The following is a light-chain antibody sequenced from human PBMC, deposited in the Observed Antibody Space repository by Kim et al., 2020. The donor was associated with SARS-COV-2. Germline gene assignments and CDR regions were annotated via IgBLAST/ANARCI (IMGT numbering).Light chain of an antibody. CDR2: YDS. J-gene: IGLJ1*01. CDR3: HVWDSSSDHYV. V-gene: IGLV3-21*04. CDR1: NIRSKT. Sequence: AQGKTARMTCGGNNIRSKTVHWYQQKPGRAPVQVIYYDSDRPSGIPERFSGSSSGDTATLTISRVEVGDEADYYCHVWDSSSDHYVFGTGTKVTVL.